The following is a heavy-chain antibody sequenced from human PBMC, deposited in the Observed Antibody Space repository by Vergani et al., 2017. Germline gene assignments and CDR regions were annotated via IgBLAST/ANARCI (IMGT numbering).Heavy chain of an antibody. CDR3: ARDRGEYQPYYYYYGMDV. V-gene: IGHV3-48*01. D-gene: IGHD2-2*01. CDR1: GFTFSSYS. CDR2: ISSSSSTI. Sequence: EVPLVESGGGLVQPGGSLRLSCAASGFTFSSYSMNWVRQAPGKGLEWVSYISSSSSTIYYADSVKGRFTISRDNAKNSLYLQMNSLRAEDTAVYYCARDRGEYQPYYYYYGMDVWGQGTTVTVSS. J-gene: IGHJ6*02.